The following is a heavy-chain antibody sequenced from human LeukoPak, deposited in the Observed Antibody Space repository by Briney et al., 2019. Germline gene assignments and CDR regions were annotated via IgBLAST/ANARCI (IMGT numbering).Heavy chain of an antibody. V-gene: IGHV3-21*01. CDR2: ISSSSSYI. Sequence: GGSLRLSCVDSGFTFSTYSMNWVRQAPGKGLEWVSSISSSSSYIYYGDSVKGRFTISRDNAKNSQYLQMNSLRVEDTAVYYCATKGGDYWGQGTLVTVSS. D-gene: IGHD3-16*01. J-gene: IGHJ4*02. CDR1: GFTFSTYS. CDR3: ATKGGDY.